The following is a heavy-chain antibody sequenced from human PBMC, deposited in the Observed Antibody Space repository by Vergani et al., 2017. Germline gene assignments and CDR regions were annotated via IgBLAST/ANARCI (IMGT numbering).Heavy chain of an antibody. CDR2: IKEDGTEK. CDR1: GFNVGHYW. D-gene: IGHD1-26*01. J-gene: IGHJ4*02. V-gene: IGHV3-7*01. CDR3: ARGGVPRGCIVGAPDF. Sequence: EVQLVESGGDFVQPGGSLTLSCAASGFNVGHYWMSWVRQAPGKGLEWVANIKEDGTEKYYFDSVKGRFTISRDIAENSIYLEMNSLRVEDTAVYYCARGGVPRGCIVGAPDFWGQGTQVTVSS.